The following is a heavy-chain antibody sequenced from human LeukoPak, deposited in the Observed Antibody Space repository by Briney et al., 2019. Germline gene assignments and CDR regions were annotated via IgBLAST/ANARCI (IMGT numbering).Heavy chain of an antibody. D-gene: IGHD4/OR15-4a*01. CDR3: ARAPQGTFNYGGNWFDP. J-gene: IGHJ5*02. Sequence: ASVKVSCKASGYSFTSYYMHWVRQAPGQGLEWMGIINLIGGSTRYAQKFQGRVTMTRDTSTSTVYMELSSLRSEDTAVYYCARAPQGTFNYGGNWFDPWGQGTLVTVSS. CDR1: GYSFTSYY. CDR2: INLIGGST. V-gene: IGHV1-46*01.